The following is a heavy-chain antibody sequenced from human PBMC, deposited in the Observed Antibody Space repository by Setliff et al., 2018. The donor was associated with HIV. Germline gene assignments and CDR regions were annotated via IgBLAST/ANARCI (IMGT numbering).Heavy chain of an antibody. Sequence: ASVKVPCKASGYTFSGYYMHWVRQAPGQGLEWMGWINPNNGGTNYAQKFQGRVTMTGDTSISTVYMELSSLRSDDTAVYYCAREKRSSTWLYSSGGTVDYWGLGTLVTVSS. CDR3: AREKRSSTWLYSSGGTVDY. CDR2: INPNNGGT. CDR1: GYTFSGYY. V-gene: IGHV1-2*02. D-gene: IGHD6-25*01. J-gene: IGHJ4*02.